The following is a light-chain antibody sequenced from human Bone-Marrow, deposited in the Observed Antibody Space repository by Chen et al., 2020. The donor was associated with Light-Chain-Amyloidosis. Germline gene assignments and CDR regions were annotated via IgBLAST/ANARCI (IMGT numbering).Light chain of an antibody. CDR2: AAS. CDR1: PGISNH. V-gene: IGKV1-27*01. CDR3: QKYNHAPWA. Sequence: IQMTQSPSSLSALVGDSVNITCRARPGISNHLAWYQQKPGNIPQLLIYAASIVQAGVPSRFSCSGAGTDFTLAITSLQPEDVGTYYCQKYNHAPWAFCQGTKVDI. J-gene: IGKJ1*01.